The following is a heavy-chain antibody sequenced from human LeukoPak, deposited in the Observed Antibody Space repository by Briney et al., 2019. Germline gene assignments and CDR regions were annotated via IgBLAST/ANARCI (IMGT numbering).Heavy chain of an antibody. CDR1: GYTFTSYG. CDR3: ARDQGYNWNHWAFDI. Sequence: ASVKVSCKASGYTFTSYGISWVRQAPGQGLEWMGWISAYNGNTNYAQKLQGRVTMTTDTSTSTAYMELRSLRSDDTAVYYCARDQGYNWNHWAFDIWGQGTMVTVSS. D-gene: IGHD1-14*01. CDR2: ISAYNGNT. J-gene: IGHJ3*02. V-gene: IGHV1-18*01.